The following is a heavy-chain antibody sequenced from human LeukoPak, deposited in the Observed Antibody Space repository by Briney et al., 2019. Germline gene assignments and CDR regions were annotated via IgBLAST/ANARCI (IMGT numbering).Heavy chain of an antibody. CDR1: GGSISSYY. CDR2: IYYSGST. V-gene: IGHV4-59*01. J-gene: IGHJ3*02. D-gene: IGHD5-24*01. CDR3: ARGILDGYYLIDAFDI. Sequence: PSETLSLTCTVSGGSISSYYWSWIRQPPGKGLEWIGYIYYSGSTNYNPSLKSRVTISVDTSKNQFSLKLSSVTAADTAVYYCARGILDGYYLIDAFDIWGQGTMVTVSS.